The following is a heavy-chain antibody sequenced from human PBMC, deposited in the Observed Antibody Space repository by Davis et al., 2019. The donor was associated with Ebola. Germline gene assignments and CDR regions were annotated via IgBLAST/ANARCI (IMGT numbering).Heavy chain of an antibody. Sequence: ASVKVSCKASGFTLTNYASHWVRQAPGQRLEWMGWVHGGNGNTKYSQRFQGRVTITTDTSASTVYLDLTSLRSDDTAVFYCARASFGYNSGWYADYWGPGSLVTVSS. J-gene: IGHJ4*02. V-gene: IGHV1-3*01. CDR3: ARASFGYNSGWYADY. D-gene: IGHD6-19*01. CDR1: GFTLTNYA. CDR2: VHGGNGNT.